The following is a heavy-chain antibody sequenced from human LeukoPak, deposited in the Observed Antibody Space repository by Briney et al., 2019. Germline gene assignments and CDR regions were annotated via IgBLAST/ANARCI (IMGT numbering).Heavy chain of an antibody. D-gene: IGHD3-3*01. V-gene: IGHV1-3*01. CDR2: INVGNGNT. CDR3: ARASKPFSTIRFLEWSFDP. J-gene: IGHJ5*02. CDR1: GYTFTSYA. Sequence: ASVKVSCKASGYTFTSYAMHWVRQAPGQGLEWMGWINVGNGNTKYLQKFQGRVTITRDTSASTTYMELSSLRSEDTAVYYCARASKPFSTIRFLEWSFDPWGQGTLVTVSS.